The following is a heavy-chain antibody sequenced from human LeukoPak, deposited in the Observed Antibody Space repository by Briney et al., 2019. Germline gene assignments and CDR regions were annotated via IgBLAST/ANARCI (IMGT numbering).Heavy chain of an antibody. D-gene: IGHD4-23*01. CDR2: IYYSGST. CDR3: ARALATVVSTLNFDY. CDR1: GGSISSSSYY. Sequence: SETLSLTCTVSGGSISSSSYYWGWIRQPPGTGLEWIGSIYYSGSTYYNPSLKSRVTISVDTSKNQFSLKLSSVTAADTAVYYCARALATVVSTLNFDYWGQGTLVTVSS. J-gene: IGHJ4*02. V-gene: IGHV4-39*07.